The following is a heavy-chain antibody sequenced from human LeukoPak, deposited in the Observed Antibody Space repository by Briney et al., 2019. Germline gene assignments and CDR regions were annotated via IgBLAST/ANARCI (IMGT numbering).Heavy chain of an antibody. CDR2: ISSSSSYI. Sequence: GGSLRLSCAASGFTFSSYSMNWVRQAPGKGLEWVSSISSSSSYIYYADSVKGRFTISRDNAKNSLYLQMNSLRAEDTAVYYCARGKITRVNYSIDYYYGLDVWGQGTTVIVSS. D-gene: IGHD4-11*01. V-gene: IGHV3-21*01. CDR3: ARGKITRVNYSIDYYYGLDV. CDR1: GFTFSSYS. J-gene: IGHJ6*02.